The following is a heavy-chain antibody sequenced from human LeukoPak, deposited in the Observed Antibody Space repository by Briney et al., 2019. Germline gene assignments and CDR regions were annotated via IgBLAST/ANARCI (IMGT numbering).Heavy chain of an antibody. CDR1: GFTFSSYS. J-gene: IGHJ4*02. D-gene: IGHD3-22*01. V-gene: IGHV3-21*01. CDR2: ISSSSSYI. CDR3: ARESYYYDSSGYYYSFDY. Sequence: GGSLRLSCAASGFTFSSYSMNWVRQAPGKGMEWVSSISSSSSYIYYADSVKGRFTISRDTAKNSLYLQMNSLRAEDTAVYYCARESYYYDSSGYYYSFDYWGQGTLVTVSS.